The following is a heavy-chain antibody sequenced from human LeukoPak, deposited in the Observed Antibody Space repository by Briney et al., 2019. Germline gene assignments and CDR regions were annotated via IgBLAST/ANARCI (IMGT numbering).Heavy chain of an antibody. D-gene: IGHD2-2*01. CDR3: ARLSTGYYYYYYMDV. J-gene: IGHJ6*03. CDR2: IKQDGSEK. Sequence: PGGSLRLSCAASGFTFSSYWMSWVRQAPGKGLEWVANIKQDGSEKYYVDSVKGRFTISRDNAKNSLYLQMNSLRVEDTALYYCARLSTGYYYYYYMDVWGKGTTVTVSS. V-gene: IGHV3-7*03. CDR1: GFTFSSYW.